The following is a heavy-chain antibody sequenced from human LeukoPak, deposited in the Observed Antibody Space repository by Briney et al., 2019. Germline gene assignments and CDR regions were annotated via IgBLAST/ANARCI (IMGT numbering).Heavy chain of an antibody. CDR3: ARDRGVFGDALEI. CDR2: INPNSGGT. J-gene: IGHJ3*02. Sequence: ASVKVSCKASGYTFTGYYMHWVRQAPGQGLEWMGYINPNSGGTNTARMFQGRVAMTRDTSISTAYMELNWLTFDDTALYYCARDRGVFGDALEIWGQGTMVTVSS. D-gene: IGHD3-10*01. CDR1: GYTFTGYY. V-gene: IGHV1-2*02.